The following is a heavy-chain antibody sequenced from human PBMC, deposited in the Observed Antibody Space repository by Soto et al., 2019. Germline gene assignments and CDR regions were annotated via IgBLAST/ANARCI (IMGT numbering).Heavy chain of an antibody. CDR3: SRRAPEGFDP. CDR1: GVSFRSSAYD. V-gene: IGHV4-39*01. J-gene: IGHJ5*02. Sequence: SDSLSLTCTVSGVSFRSSAYDWGWIRRAPGKGLEWIGSINSSGRTFSNPSLKSRVTLAVDTSKNQFSLKLTSVTAADTALYYCSRRAPEGFDPWGQGTLVTVSS. CDR2: INSSGRT.